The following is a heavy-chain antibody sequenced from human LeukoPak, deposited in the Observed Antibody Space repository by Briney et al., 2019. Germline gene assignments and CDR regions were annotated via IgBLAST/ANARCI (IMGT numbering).Heavy chain of an antibody. CDR3: AREGPAFDI. J-gene: IGHJ3*02. Sequence: SQTLSLTCAISGESVFSNSAAWNWVRQSPSRGLEWLAKTYYRSQWYNDYALSVKGRITIDPDTSKNQFSLRLNSVTPDDTAVYYCAREGPAFDIWGQGTMVTVSS. V-gene: IGHV6-1*01. CDR1: GESVFSNSAA. CDR2: TYYRSQWYN.